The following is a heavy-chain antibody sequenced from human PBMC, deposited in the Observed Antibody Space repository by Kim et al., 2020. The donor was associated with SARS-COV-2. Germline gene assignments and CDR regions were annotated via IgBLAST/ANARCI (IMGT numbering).Heavy chain of an antibody. CDR1: GYSFDNYW. J-gene: IGHJ5*01. CDR2: IFPDDSDA. Sequence: GESLKISCRASGYSFDNYWIAWVRQVPGKGLEWVGNIFPDDSDARYSPSFQGQVIISADKSVNIAYLQLTNLKASDSAIYFWAGPSGLQGGWFDSWGQGTLFAFSS. D-gene: IGHD3-10*01. CDR3: AGPSGLQGGWFDS. V-gene: IGHV5-51*01.